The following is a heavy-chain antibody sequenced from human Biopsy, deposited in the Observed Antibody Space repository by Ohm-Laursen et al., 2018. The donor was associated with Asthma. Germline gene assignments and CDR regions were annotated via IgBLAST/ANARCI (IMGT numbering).Heavy chain of an antibody. CDR2: LIPVLGTP. D-gene: IGHD5-12*01. Sequence: SVKVSCKASGYTFRSYGVSWVRQAPGQGLEWMGGLIPVLGTPDHAQMFEGRVTITADESTSTAYMELSSLSSEDTAVYYCARGYSGSNRIVYYYSGLEVWGQGTTVTVSS. CDR3: ARGYSGSNRIVYYYSGLEV. J-gene: IGHJ6*02. CDR1: GYTFRSYG. V-gene: IGHV1-69*13.